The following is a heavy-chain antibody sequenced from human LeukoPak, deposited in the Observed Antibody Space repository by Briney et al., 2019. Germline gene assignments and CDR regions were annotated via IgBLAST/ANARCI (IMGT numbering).Heavy chain of an antibody. J-gene: IGHJ4*02. D-gene: IGHD3-22*01. V-gene: IGHV4-4*07. CDR1: GGSISSYY. CDR2: IYTSGST. Sequence: SETLSLTCTVSGGSISSYYWSWIRQPAGKGLEWIGRIYTSGSTNYNPSLKSRVTMSVDTSKNQFSLKLSSVTAADTAVYYCARVQYYYDSSGMSYFDYWGQGTLVTVSS. CDR3: ARVQYYYDSSGMSYFDY.